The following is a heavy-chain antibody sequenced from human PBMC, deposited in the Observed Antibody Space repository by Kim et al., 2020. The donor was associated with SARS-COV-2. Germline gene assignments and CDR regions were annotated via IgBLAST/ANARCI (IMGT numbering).Heavy chain of an antibody. Sequence: SETLSLTCAVYGGSFSGYYWSWIRQPPGKGLEWIGEINHSGSTNYNPSLKSRVTISVDTSKNQFSLKLSSVTAADTAVYYCASLVSIAARPLDYWGQGTLVTVSS. CDR1: GGSFSGYY. CDR3: ASLVSIAARPLDY. CDR2: INHSGST. D-gene: IGHD6-6*01. V-gene: IGHV4-34*01. J-gene: IGHJ4*02.